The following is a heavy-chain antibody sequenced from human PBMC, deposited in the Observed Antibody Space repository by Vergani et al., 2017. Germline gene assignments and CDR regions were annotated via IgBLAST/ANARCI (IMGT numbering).Heavy chain of an antibody. V-gene: IGHV3-13*01. J-gene: IGHJ6*02. Sequence: EVQLVESGGGLVQPGGSLRLSCAASGFTFSSYDMHWVRQATGKGLEWVSAIGTAGDTYYPGSVKGRFTISRENAKNSLYLQMNSLRAGDTAVYYCARWSGVNWSYVDSKYYYYYGMDVWGQGTTVTVSS. CDR3: ARWSGVNWSYVDSKYYYYYGMDV. CDR1: GFTFSSYD. CDR2: IGTAGDT. D-gene: IGHD1-7*01.